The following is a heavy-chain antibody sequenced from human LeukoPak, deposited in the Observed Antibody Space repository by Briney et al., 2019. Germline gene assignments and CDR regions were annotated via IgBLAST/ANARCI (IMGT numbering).Heavy chain of an antibody. CDR1: GGSISSGSYY. Sequence: TSSETLSLTCTVSGGSISSGSYYWSWIRQPAGKGLEWIGSIYYSGSTYYNPSLKSRVTISVDTSKNQFSLKLSSVTAADTAVYYCVSICQGYYDSSGCDAFDIWGQGTMVTVSS. J-gene: IGHJ3*02. D-gene: IGHD3-22*01. CDR3: VSICQGYYDSSGCDAFDI. CDR2: IYYSGST. V-gene: IGHV4-39*01.